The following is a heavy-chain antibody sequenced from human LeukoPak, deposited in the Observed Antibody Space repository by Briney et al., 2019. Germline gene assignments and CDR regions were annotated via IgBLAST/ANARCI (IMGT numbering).Heavy chain of an antibody. CDR1: GFTFSSYG. J-gene: IGHJ4*02. Sequence: GRSLRLSCAASGFTFSSYGMHWVRQAPGKGLEWVAVISYDGSNKYYADSVKGRFTISRDNSKNTLYLQMNSLRAEDTAVYYCTRETPLKRGYDYGPLSYWGQGTLVAVSS. CDR2: ISYDGSNK. CDR3: TRETPLKRGYDYGPLSY. V-gene: IGHV3-30*03. D-gene: IGHD5-18*01.